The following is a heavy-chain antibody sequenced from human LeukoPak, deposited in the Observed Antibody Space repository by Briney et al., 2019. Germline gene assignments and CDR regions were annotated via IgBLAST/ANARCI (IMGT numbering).Heavy chain of an antibody. J-gene: IGHJ4*02. D-gene: IGHD1-1*01. V-gene: IGHV3-74*01. CDR2: INGDGSTT. CDR1: GLTFSSQG. Sequence: GGSLRLSCAASGLTFSSQGMHWVRQAPGKAPVWVSRINGDGSTTSYADSVKGRFTISRDNAKNTLYMQMNSLRAEDTAVYYCARGSLWNDYWGQGTLVTVSS. CDR3: ARGSLWNDY.